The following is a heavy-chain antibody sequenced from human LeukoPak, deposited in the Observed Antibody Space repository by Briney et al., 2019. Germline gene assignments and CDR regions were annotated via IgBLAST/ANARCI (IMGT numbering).Heavy chain of an antibody. CDR2: IYYSGST. J-gene: IGHJ4*02. CDR3: ARAYGSGSYPY. Sequence: SETLSLTCTVSGGSISSYYWSWIRQPPGKGLEWIGYIYYSGSTNYNPSLKSRVTISVDTSKNQLSLKLSSVTAADTAVYYCARAYGSGSYPYWGQGTLVTVSS. V-gene: IGHV4-59*01. CDR1: GGSISSYY. D-gene: IGHD3-10*01.